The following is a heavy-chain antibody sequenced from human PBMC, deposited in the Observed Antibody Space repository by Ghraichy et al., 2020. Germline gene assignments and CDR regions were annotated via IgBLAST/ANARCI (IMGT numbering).Heavy chain of an antibody. CDR2: ISSSSSYI. CDR3: AREIRFLEWLFDY. Sequence: GESLNISCAASGFTFSSYSMNWVRQAPGKGLEWVSSISSSSSYIYYADSVKGRFTISRDNAKNSLYLQMNSLRAEDTAVYYCAREIRFLEWLFDYWGQGTLVTVSS. J-gene: IGHJ4*02. D-gene: IGHD3-3*01. CDR1: GFTFSSYS. V-gene: IGHV3-21*01.